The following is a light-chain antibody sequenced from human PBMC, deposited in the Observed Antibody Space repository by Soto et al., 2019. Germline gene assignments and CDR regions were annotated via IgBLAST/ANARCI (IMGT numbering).Light chain of an antibody. V-gene: IGLV1-51*01. CDR2: DND. Sequence: QSVLTQPPSVSAAPGQTVTLSCSGSISNIGNNYVSWFQQFPGTGPKLLIYDNDKRPSGIPVRFSGSRSGTSATLDITGLQTADEADYYCGTWDSSLRSEVFGGGTKLTVL. J-gene: IGLJ2*01. CDR1: ISNIGNNY. CDR3: GTWDSSLRSEV.